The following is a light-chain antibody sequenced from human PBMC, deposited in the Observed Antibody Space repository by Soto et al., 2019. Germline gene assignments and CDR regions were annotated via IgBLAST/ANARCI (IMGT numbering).Light chain of an antibody. CDR1: QSISSW. CDR3: QQYNSYSET. CDR2: DAS. V-gene: IGKV1-5*01. J-gene: IGKJ1*01. Sequence: DIQMTQSPSTLSASVGDRVTITCRASQSISSWLAWYQQKPGKAPKLLIYDASSLESGVPSRFSGSGSGTEFTLTISSLQPDDFATYYCQQYNSYSETFGQGTKGDTK.